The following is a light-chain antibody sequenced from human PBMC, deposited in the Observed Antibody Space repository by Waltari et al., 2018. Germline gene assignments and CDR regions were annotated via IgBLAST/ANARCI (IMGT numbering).Light chain of an antibody. V-gene: IGKV3-11*01. CDR3: QQRTNWPPSLT. CDR1: QRISTY. J-gene: IGKJ4*01. Sequence: EIVLTQSPATLSLFPGERGTLSCRASQRISTYLAWYQQKPGQAPGLLIYDASNRTTGIPARFSGSGSGTDFTLTISNLEPEDFAVYYCQQRTNWPPSLTFGGGTKVEMK. CDR2: DAS.